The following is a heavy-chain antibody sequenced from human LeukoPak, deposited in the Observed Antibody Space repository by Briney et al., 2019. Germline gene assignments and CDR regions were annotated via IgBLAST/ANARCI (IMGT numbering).Heavy chain of an antibody. CDR3: ARHRIAVYYYDSSGIDAFDI. J-gene: IGHJ3*02. D-gene: IGHD3-22*01. Sequence: SEILSLTCIVSGGSISTSAYYWGWIRQPPGEGLQWIGSIYYSGNTYYNSSLKSRVTISVDTSKNQFSLKLSSVTAADTAVYYCARHRIAVYYYDSSGIDAFDIWGQGTMVTVSS. CDR2: IYYSGNT. CDR1: GGSISTSAYY. V-gene: IGHV4-39*01.